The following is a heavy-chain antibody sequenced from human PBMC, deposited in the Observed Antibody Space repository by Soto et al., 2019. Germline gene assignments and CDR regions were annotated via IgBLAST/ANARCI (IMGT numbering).Heavy chain of an antibody. J-gene: IGHJ5*02. CDR1: SGSISSSNW. V-gene: IGHV4-4*02. Sequence: SETLSLTCAVSSGSISSSNWWSWVRQPPGKGLEWIGEIYHSGSTNYNPSLKSRVTISVDKSKNQFSLKLSSVTAADTAVYYCARDSQYCSGGSCYWWFDPWGQGTLVTVSS. CDR3: ARDSQYCSGGSCYWWFDP. D-gene: IGHD2-15*01. CDR2: IYHSGST.